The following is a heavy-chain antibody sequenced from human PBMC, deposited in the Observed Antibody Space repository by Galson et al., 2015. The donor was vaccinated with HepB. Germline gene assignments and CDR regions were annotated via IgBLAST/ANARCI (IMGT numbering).Heavy chain of an antibody. Sequence: AISGDSVSSNSPTWNWIRQSPSRGLEWLGRTYYRSKWYNEYAVSVKSRITINADTSKSQFSLQLNSVTPEDTAVYYCARQTSSWSRFDYWGQGTPVTVSS. V-gene: IGHV6-1*01. CDR2: TYYRSKWYN. J-gene: IGHJ4*02. CDR3: ARQTSSWSRFDY. CDR1: GDSVSSNSPT. D-gene: IGHD6-13*01.